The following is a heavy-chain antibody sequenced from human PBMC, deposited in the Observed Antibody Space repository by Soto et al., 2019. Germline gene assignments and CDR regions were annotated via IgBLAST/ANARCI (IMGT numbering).Heavy chain of an antibody. CDR2: IYYSGST. D-gene: IGHD2-15*01. Sequence: QVQLQESGPGLVKPSETLSLTCTVSGGSISSYYWSWIRQPPGKGLEWIGYIYYSGSTNYNPSLKSRVTISVDTSKNQFSLKLSSVTAADTAVYYCASLGYCSGGSCSEDAFDIWGQGTMVTVSS. J-gene: IGHJ3*02. CDR1: GGSISSYY. CDR3: ASLGYCSGGSCSEDAFDI. V-gene: IGHV4-59*01.